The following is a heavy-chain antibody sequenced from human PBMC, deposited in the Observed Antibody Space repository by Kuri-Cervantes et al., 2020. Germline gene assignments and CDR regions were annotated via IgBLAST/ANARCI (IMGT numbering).Heavy chain of an antibody. Sequence: SLKISCAASGFTFSSYDMHWVRQAPGKGLEWVSGISWNSGSVGYADSVKGRFTISRDNAKNSLYLQMNSLRAEDTALYYCAKDKIDYYYGMDVWGQGTTVTVSS. CDR2: ISWNSGSV. CDR3: AKDKIDYYYGMDV. D-gene: IGHD3-22*01. J-gene: IGHJ6*02. V-gene: IGHV3-9*01. CDR1: GFTFSSYD.